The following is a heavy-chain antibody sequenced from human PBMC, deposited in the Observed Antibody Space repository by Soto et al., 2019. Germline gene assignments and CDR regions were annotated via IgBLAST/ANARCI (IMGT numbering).Heavy chain of an antibody. Sequence: QAQLLQSGGELKKSGASVKVSCKASGYTFNTYGISWVRQAPGQGLEWMAWISIHNGNTNFAQKLQARVTLTTDTSKITDNMEPRRLRSDDTAFYHCARMTTVDSSHYYMHVWGKGTTVTVSS. V-gene: IGHV1-18*04. CDR2: ISIHNGNT. J-gene: IGHJ6*03. CDR1: GYTFNTYG. CDR3: ARMTTVDSSHYYMHV. D-gene: IGHD4-4*01.